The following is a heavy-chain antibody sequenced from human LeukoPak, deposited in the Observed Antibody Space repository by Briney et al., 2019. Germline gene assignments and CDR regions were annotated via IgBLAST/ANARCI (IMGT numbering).Heavy chain of an antibody. CDR1: GFTFSSYA. Sequence: GGSLRLSCAASGFTFSSYAMSWVRQAPGEGLEWVSAISGSGGSTYYADSVKGRFTISRDNSKNTLYLQMNSLSAEDTAVYYCAKEGDILTGYAGFDYSGQGTLVTVSS. CDR2: ISGSGGST. J-gene: IGHJ4*02. CDR3: AKEGDILTGYAGFDY. D-gene: IGHD3-9*01. V-gene: IGHV3-23*01.